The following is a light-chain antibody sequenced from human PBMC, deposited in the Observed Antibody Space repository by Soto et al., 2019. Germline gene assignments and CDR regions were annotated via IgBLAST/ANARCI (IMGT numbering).Light chain of an antibody. CDR3: QKYDSVSLT. CDR1: NGISNS. Sequence: DIQLIRSPSSLSASVGYRLTIPCLGSNGISNSLAWYQQQPGKVPKLLIYGASTRQSGVPPRFSGSGSGTNFTLTISSLQHEDVGTYYCQKYDSVSLTFGEGTKVDI. J-gene: IGKJ4*01. V-gene: IGKV1-27*01. CDR2: GAS.